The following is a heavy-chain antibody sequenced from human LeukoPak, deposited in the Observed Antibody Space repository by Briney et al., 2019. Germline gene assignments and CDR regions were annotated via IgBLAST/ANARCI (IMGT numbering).Heavy chain of an antibody. D-gene: IGHD4-11*01. V-gene: IGHV4-38-2*01. CDR3: ARYDYSNYRRWFDP. Sequence: PSETLSLTCAVSDYSISSGYYWVWIRQPPGKGLEWVGSISHGGSTHYNASLKSRVTISVDTSKNQFSLKLSSVTAADTAVYYCARYDYSNYRRWFDPWGQGTLVTVSS. J-gene: IGHJ5*02. CDR2: ISHGGST. CDR1: DYSISSGYY.